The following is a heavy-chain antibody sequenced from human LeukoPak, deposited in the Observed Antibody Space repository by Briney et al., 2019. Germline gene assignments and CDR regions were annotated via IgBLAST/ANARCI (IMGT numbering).Heavy chain of an antibody. V-gene: IGHV3-23*01. CDR1: GFTFSSYA. CDR3: AKGVVPAALADYYGMDV. D-gene: IGHD2-2*01. Sequence: GGSLRLSCAASGFTFSSYAMSWVRQAPGKGLEWVSAISGSGGSTYYADSVKGRFTISRDNSKNTLYLQMNGLRAEDTAVYYCAKGVVPAALADYYGMDVWGQGTTVTVSS. J-gene: IGHJ6*02. CDR2: ISGSGGST.